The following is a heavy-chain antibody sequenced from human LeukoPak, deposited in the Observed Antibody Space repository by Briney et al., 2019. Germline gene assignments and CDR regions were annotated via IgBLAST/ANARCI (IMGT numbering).Heavy chain of an antibody. CDR3: ASSPSGYWWNFDC. V-gene: IGHV4-39*01. CDR1: GGSISSNNYY. J-gene: IGHJ4*02. Sequence: SETLSLTCTVSGGSISSNNYYWGWIRQPPGKGLEWIGSIYYSGSTYNNPSLKSRVTISVDTTKNQFSLKLTSVTAADTAVYYCASSPSGYWWNFDCWGQGTLVAVSS. CDR2: IYYSGST. D-gene: IGHD3-22*01.